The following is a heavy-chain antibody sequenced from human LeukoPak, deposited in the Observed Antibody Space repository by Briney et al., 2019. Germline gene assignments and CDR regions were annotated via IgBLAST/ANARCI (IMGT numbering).Heavy chain of an antibody. V-gene: IGHV3-21*01. CDR3: ARDGGSSSWYDRY. J-gene: IGHJ4*02. Sequence: GGSLRLSCAASGFTFSSYSMNWVRQAPGKGLEWVSSISSSSSYIYYADSVKGRFTISRDNAKNSLYLQMNSLRAEDTAVYYCARDGGSSSWYDRYWGQGTLVTVSS. CDR2: ISSSSSYI. D-gene: IGHD6-13*01. CDR1: GFTFSSYS.